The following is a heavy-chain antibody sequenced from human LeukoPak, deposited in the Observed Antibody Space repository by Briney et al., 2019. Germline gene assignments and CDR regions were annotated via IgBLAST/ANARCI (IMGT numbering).Heavy chain of an antibody. CDR2: INHSGST. V-gene: IGHV4-34*01. J-gene: IGHJ5*02. CDR3: ARGSRIAATISQFDP. Sequence: GSLRLSCAASGFTFSSYSMNWVRQAPGKGLEWIGEINHSGSTNYNPSLKSRVTISVDTSKNQFSLKLSSVTAADTAVYYCARGSRIAATISQFDPWGQGTLVTVSS. CDR1: GFTFSSYS. D-gene: IGHD6-13*01.